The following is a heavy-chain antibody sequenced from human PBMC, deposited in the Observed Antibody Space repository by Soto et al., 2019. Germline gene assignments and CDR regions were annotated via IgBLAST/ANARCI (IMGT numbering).Heavy chain of an antibody. D-gene: IGHD1-26*01. Sequence: PSGSLSITCASYGGSLSSYDLSWILQPPGKGLEWIGEINQNGSTNYNPSLKSRVTISVDTSKNQFSLKLSSVTAADTAVYYCARARYSTSSSCPGYFQYWGQGTLVTLSS. CDR1: GGSLSSYD. V-gene: IGHV4-34*01. J-gene: IGHJ1*01. CDR3: ARARYSTSSSCPGYFQY. CDR2: INQNGST.